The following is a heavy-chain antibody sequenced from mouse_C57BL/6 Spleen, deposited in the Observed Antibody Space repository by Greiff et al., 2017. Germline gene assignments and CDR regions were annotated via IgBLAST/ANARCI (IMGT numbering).Heavy chain of an antibody. Sequence: EVKVEESGPGMVKPSQSLSLTCTVTGYSITSGYDWHWIRHFPGNKLEWMGYISYSGSTNYNPSLKSRISITHDTSKNHFFLKLNSVTTEDTATYYCARDGGYYAMDYWGQGTSVTVSS. V-gene: IGHV3-1*01. CDR2: ISYSGST. J-gene: IGHJ4*01. CDR3: ARDGGYYAMDY. CDR1: GYSITSGYD.